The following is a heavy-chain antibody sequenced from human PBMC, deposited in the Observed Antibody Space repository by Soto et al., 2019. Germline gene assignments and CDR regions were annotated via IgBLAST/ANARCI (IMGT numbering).Heavy chain of an antibody. CDR1: GFTFSTYA. Sequence: EVQLLESGGGLVQPGGSLRLSCAASGFTFSTYAMSWVRQAPGKGLEWVSTITTSGGNTYYADSVQGRFTISRDNSKNTLYLQMNSLRDEDTDVYYCAGRYCTNGVCYTNYYYYIDVWGKGTPVTVSS. J-gene: IGHJ6*03. V-gene: IGHV3-23*01. D-gene: IGHD2-8*01. CDR2: ITTSGGNT. CDR3: AGRYCTNGVCYTNYYYYIDV.